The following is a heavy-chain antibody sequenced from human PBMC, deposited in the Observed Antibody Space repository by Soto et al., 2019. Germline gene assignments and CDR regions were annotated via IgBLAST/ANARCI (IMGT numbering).Heavy chain of an antibody. V-gene: IGHV1-69*13. J-gene: IGHJ4*02. CDR1: GGTFSSYA. CDR2: IIAIFGTA. Sequence: SVKVSCKASGGTFSSYAISWVRQAPGQGLEWMGGIIAIFGTANYAQKFQGRVTITADESTSTAYMELSSLRSEDTAVYYCARRRLRYCTNGVCAYYFDYWGQGTLVTVSS. CDR3: ARRRLRYCTNGVCAYYFDY. D-gene: IGHD2-8*01.